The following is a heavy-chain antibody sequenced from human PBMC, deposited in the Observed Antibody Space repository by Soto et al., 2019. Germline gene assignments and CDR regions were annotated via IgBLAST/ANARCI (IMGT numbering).Heavy chain of an antibody. Sequence: EVQLVESGGGLVKPGGSLRLSCAASGFTFGTAWMNWVRQAPGTGLERVGLIKRKTDGGTTDYAAPVKGRFTTLRDDSKNTLYLQMNSLKTEDTAVYYCTTDSVVGSSWLPTFDYWGQGTLVTVSS. CDR2: IKRKTDGGTT. CDR3: TTDSVVGSSWLPTFDY. D-gene: IGHD6-13*01. V-gene: IGHV3-15*07. J-gene: IGHJ4*02. CDR1: GFTFGTAW.